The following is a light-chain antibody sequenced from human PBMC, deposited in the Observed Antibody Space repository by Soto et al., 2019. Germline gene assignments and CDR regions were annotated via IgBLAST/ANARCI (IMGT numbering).Light chain of an antibody. Sequence: EIVLTQSPGTLSLSPGERATLSCRASQSVSSSYLAWYQQKPGQAPRLLIYGASSRATGIPDRFSGSGSRTYFTLTISRLEPEDFAVYYCHQYGSSPLFTFGPGNKVDIK. J-gene: IGKJ3*01. CDR1: QSVSSSY. CDR2: GAS. V-gene: IGKV3-20*01. CDR3: HQYGSSPLFT.